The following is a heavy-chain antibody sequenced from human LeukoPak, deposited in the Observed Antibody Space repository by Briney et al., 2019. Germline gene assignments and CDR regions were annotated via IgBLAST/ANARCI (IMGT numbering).Heavy chain of an antibody. Sequence: ASVKVSCKASGYTFTSYAMHWVRQAPGQRLEWMGWINAGNGNTKYSQKFQGRVTITRDTSASTAYMELSSLRSEDTAVYYCARAYSGSYLFDYWGQGTLVTVSS. CDR1: GYTFTSYA. CDR3: ARAYSGSYLFDY. V-gene: IGHV1-3*01. CDR2: INAGNGNT. D-gene: IGHD1-26*01. J-gene: IGHJ4*02.